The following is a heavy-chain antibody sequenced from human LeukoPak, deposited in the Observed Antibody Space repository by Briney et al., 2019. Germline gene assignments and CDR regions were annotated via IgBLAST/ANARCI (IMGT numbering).Heavy chain of an antibody. D-gene: IGHD3-22*01. CDR3: AKTGHYYDSSGLADNWFDP. CDR1: GFTFSSYW. V-gene: IGHV3-30*18. J-gene: IGHJ5*02. Sequence: GGSLRLSCAASGFTFSSYWMHWVRQAPGKGLGWVAVISYDGSNKYYADSVKGRFTISRDNSKNTLYLQMNSLRAEDTAVYYCAKTGHYYDSSGLADNWFDPWGQGTLVTVSS. CDR2: ISYDGSNK.